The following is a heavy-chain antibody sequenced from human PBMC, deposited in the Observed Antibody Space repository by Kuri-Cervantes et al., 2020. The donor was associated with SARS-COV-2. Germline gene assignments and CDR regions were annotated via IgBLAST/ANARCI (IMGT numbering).Heavy chain of an antibody. D-gene: IGHD2-2*02. CDR3: ARVGCSSTSCYTGDYYYGMDV. CDR1: GFTFSSYA. J-gene: IGHJ6*02. Sequence: GGSLRLSCAASGFTFSSYAMHWVRQAPGKGLEYVSAISSNGGSTYYANSVKGRFTISSDNSKNTLYLQMGSLRAEDMAVYYCARVGCSSTSCYTGDYYYGMDVWGQGTTVTVSS. V-gene: IGHV3-64*01. CDR2: ISSNGGST.